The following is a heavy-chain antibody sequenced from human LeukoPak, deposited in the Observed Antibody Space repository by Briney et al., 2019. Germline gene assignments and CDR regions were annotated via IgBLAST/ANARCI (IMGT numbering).Heavy chain of an antibody. D-gene: IGHD6-6*01. CDR1: GGSISSSRYY. Sequence: SETLSLTCTVSGGSISSSRYYWGWIRQPPGKGLEWIGSIYYSGSTYYNPSLKSRVTISVDASKNQFSLKLSSVTAADTAVYYCAGSYGSSWFDYWGQGTLVTVSS. CDR3: AGSYGSSWFDY. J-gene: IGHJ4*02. CDR2: IYYSGST. V-gene: IGHV4-39*01.